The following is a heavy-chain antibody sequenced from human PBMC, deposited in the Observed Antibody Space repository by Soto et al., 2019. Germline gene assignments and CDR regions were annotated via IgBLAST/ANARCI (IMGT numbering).Heavy chain of an antibody. V-gene: IGHV3-33*01. J-gene: IGHJ4*01. CDR3: ARGGWLLRYFDY. CDR2: IWYDGSNK. D-gene: IGHD3-22*01. Sequence: QVQLVESGGGVVQPGRSLRLSCAASGFTFSSYGMHWVRQAPGKGLEWVAVIWYDGSNKYYADSVKGRFTISRDNSKNTLYLQMNSLRAEDTAVYYCARGGWLLRYFDYWGQGTLVTVSS. CDR1: GFTFSSYG.